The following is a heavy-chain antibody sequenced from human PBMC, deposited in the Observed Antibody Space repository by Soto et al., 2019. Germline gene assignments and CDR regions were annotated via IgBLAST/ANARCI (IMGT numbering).Heavy chain of an antibody. CDR3: VIDWTGDTCPFMDF. CDR1: GFTFSDYA. D-gene: IGHD2-8*02. Sequence: PGGSLRLSCAASGFTFSDYAMTWVRQAPGKGLEWVSTISGGTIYYADSVKGRFTISSDNSKNTLYLQMNSLRVEDAATYFCVIDWTGDTCPFMDFCGQGTTVPVSS. V-gene: IGHV3-23*01. CDR2: ISGGTI. J-gene: IGHJ6*02.